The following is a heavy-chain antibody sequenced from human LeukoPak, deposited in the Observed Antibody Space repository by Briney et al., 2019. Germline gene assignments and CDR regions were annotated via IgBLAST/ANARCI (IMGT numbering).Heavy chain of an antibody. V-gene: IGHV3-23*01. CDR1: GFTFSSYA. CDR3: ATGRSCTTCYLPDY. D-gene: IGHD2-2*01. Sequence: GGSLRLSCADSGFTFSSYAMSWVRQAPGKGLEGVAAISGSGGSTYYADSVKGRFTISRDNSKNTLYLQMNSLRAEDTAVYHCATGRSCTTCYLPDYWGQGTLVTVSS. J-gene: IGHJ4*02. CDR2: ISGSGGST.